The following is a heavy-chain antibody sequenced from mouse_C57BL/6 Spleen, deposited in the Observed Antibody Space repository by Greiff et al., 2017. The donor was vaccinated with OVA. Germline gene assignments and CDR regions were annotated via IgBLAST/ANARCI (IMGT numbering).Heavy chain of an antibody. D-gene: IGHD1-1*01. J-gene: IGHJ2*01. V-gene: IGHV1-50*01. CDR2: IDPSDSYT. CDR1: GYTFTSYW. Sequence: QVQLQQPGAELVKPGASVKLSCKASGYTFTSYWMQWVKQRPGQGLEWIGEIDPSDSYTNYNQKFKGKATLTVDTSSSTAYMQLSSLTSEDSAVYYCARRYYGSSVYYFDYWGKGTTLTVSS. CDR3: ARRYYGSSVYYFDY.